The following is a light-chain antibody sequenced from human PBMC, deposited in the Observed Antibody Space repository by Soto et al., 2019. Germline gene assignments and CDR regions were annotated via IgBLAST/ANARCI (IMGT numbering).Light chain of an antibody. CDR3: AAWDDSLNGVV. CDR1: SSNIGSNT. J-gene: IGLJ2*01. V-gene: IGLV1-44*01. CDR2: SNN. Sequence: SVLTQPPSASGTPGQRVTISCSGSSSNIGSNTVNWYQQLPGTAPKLLIYSNNQRPSGVPDRFSGSKSGTSASLAISGLQSEDEADYYCAAWDDSLNGVVIGGGTKVTVL.